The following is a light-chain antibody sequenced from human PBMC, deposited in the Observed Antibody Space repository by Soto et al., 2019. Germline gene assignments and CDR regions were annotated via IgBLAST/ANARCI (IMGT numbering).Light chain of an antibody. CDR1: QSVSSN. CDR3: QQRNVWHTIT. CDR2: GAS. V-gene: IGKV3-15*01. Sequence: EIVMTQYPATLSVSPGERATLSCRASQSVSSNLAWYQQKPGQAPRLLIYGASTRATGIPARFSGSGSGTEFTLTINSLETEDFAVYYCQQRNVWHTITFGQGTRLEIK. J-gene: IGKJ5*01.